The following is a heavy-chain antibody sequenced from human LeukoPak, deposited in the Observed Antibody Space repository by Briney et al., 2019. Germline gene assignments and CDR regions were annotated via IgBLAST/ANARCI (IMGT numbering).Heavy chain of an antibody. J-gene: IGHJ4*02. Sequence: SQTLSLTCAISGDSFSSNSAAWNWLRQSPSRGLEWLGRTYYRSKWYNDYAVSVKSRMTINPDTSKNQFSLQLNSVTPEDTAVYYCARGGIAAAGDSYYFDYWAREPWSPSPQ. CDR3: ARGGIAAAGDSYYFDY. D-gene: IGHD6-13*01. CDR1: GDSFSSNSAA. CDR2: TYYRSKWYN. V-gene: IGHV6-1*01.